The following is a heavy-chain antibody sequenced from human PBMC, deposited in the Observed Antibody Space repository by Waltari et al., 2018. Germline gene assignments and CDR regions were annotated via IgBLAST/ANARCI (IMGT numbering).Heavy chain of an antibody. D-gene: IGHD3-10*01. Sequence: EVQLVESGGGLVKPGGSLRLSCAASGFTFSSYSMTWVRQAPGKGLEWVSSISSSSSYIYYADSVKGRFTISRDNAKNSLYLQMNSLRAEDTAVYYCARGGSSGEDAFDIWGQGTMVTVSS. CDR1: GFTFSSYS. CDR2: ISSSSSYI. J-gene: IGHJ3*02. V-gene: IGHV3-21*01. CDR3: ARGGSSGEDAFDI.